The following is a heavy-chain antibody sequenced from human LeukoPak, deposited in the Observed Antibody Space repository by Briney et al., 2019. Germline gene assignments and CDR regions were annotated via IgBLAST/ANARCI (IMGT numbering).Heavy chain of an antibody. CDR1: GFTFSSYG. CDR2: IWYDGSNK. CDR3: AREGCEAVAGMGCYFDY. V-gene: IGHV3-33*01. Sequence: PGGSLRLSCAASGFTFSSYGMHWVRQAPGKGLEWVAVIWYDGSNKYYADPVKGRFTISRDNSKNTLYLQMNSLRAEDTAVYYCAREGCEAVAGMGCYFDYWGQGTLVTVSS. D-gene: IGHD6-19*01. J-gene: IGHJ4*02.